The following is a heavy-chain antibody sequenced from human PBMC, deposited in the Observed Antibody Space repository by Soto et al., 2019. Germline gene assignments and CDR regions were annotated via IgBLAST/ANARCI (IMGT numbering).Heavy chain of an antibody. CDR3: AKDQSCISTSCPRSYNWFDP. J-gene: IGHJ5*02. CDR1: GFTFSSYS. Sequence: GGSLRLSCATSGFTFSSYSMNWVRQAPGKDLEWISSISTSSSNIYYADSVKGRFIISRDNAENSLYLQMNSLRAEDTAVYYCAKDQSCISTSCPRSYNWFDPWGQGTLVTVSS. D-gene: IGHD2-2*01. V-gene: IGHV3-21*04. CDR2: ISTSSSNI.